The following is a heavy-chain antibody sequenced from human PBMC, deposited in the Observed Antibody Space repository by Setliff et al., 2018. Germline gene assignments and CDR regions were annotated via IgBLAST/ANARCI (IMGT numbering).Heavy chain of an antibody. CDR1: GGSISSSSYY. V-gene: IGHV4-39*01. J-gene: IGHJ5*02. CDR2: IYYSGGT. D-gene: IGHD3-22*01. CDR3: ARLGSARYDSSGYYPDNWFDP. Sequence: SETLSLTCTVSGGSISSSSYYWGWIRQPPGKGLEWIGSIYYSGGTYYNPSLKSRVTISVDTSKNQFSLKLSSVTAADTAVYYCARLGSARYDSSGYYPDNWFDPWGQGTLVTVSS.